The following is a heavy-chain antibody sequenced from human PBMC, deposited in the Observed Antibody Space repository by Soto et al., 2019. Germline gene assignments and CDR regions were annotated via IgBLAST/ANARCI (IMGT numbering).Heavy chain of an antibody. D-gene: IGHD2-2*01. CDR1: GFTFSSYA. Sequence: AGGSLRLSCAASGFTFSSYAMSWVRQAPGKGLEWVSAISSSSSYIYYADSVKGRFTISRDNAKNSLYLQMNSLRAEDTAVYYCARASEAYCSSTSCPPEGAFDIWGQGTMVTVSS. J-gene: IGHJ3*02. CDR3: ARASEAYCSSTSCPPEGAFDI. V-gene: IGHV3-21*01. CDR2: ISSSSSYI.